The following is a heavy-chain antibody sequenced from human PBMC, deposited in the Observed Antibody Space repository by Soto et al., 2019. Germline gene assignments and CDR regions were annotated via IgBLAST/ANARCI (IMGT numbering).Heavy chain of an antibody. CDR1: GFTFTHYP. J-gene: IGHJ4*02. CDR2: ISGSGGST. Sequence: EVQVLDSGGCLVQPGGSLRLSCAASGFTFTHYPRAWVRQATAKGLEWVSTISGSGGSTFYADSVKGRFTISRDNSKNTVYLQMNSLRVEDPAVYYFAKRPLKIAGSCFDYWGQGTLVTVSS. CDR3: AKRPLKIAGSCFDY. V-gene: IGHV3-23*01. D-gene: IGHD3-10*01.